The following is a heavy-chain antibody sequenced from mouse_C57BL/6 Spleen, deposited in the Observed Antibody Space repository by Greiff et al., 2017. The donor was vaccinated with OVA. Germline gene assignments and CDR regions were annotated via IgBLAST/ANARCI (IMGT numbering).Heavy chain of an antibody. J-gene: IGHJ2*01. CDR2: IDPETGGT. CDR1: GYTFTDYE. Sequence: VQLKESGAELVRPGASVTLSCKASGYTFTDYEMDWVKQTPVHGLEWIGAIDPETGGTAYNQKFKGKAKLTADKSSSTAYMELRSLTSEDSAVYYCQYDARSWGQGTTLTVSS. V-gene: IGHV1-15*01. CDR3: QYDARS. D-gene: IGHD2-14*01.